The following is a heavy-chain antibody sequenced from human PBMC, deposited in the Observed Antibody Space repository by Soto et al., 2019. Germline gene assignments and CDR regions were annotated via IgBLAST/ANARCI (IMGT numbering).Heavy chain of an antibody. CDR3: AREVVTAVAGSVNWFDP. CDR2: IWYDGTKK. CDR1: GFSLRTYG. J-gene: IGHJ5*02. D-gene: IGHD6-19*01. V-gene: IGHV3-33*01. Sequence: PGGSLRLSCVASGFSLRTYGMHWLRRAPGKGLEWVSFIWYDGTKKFYANSVKGRSTISKDNSNNILYLQMSGLRAEDTAVYYCAREVVTAVAGSVNWFDPWGQGTLVT.